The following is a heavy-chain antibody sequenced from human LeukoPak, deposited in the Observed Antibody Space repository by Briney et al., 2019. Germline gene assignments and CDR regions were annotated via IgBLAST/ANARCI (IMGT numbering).Heavy chain of an antibody. D-gene: IGHD4-23*01. V-gene: IGHV3-53*01. CDR2: IYSGGST. CDR3: ARRAGGYSHPYDY. J-gene: IGHJ4*02. Sequence: GGSLRLSSAASGSTVSSNSMSWVRQAQGEGLEWVSVIYSGGSTAYTDSVKGRFTISRDNSKNTLHLQMNSLRAEDTAVYYCARRAGGYSHPYDYWGQGTLVTVSS. CDR1: GSTVSSNS.